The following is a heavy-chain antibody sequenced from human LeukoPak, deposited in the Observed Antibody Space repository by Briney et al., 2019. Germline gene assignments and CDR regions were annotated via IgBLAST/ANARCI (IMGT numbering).Heavy chain of an antibody. Sequence: PSETLSLTCTISGDSISSSGYYWAWIRQPPGKGLEWIGSIFYAGNTYYNPSLKSRVTISIDTSKNQFFLKLSSVTAADTAVYYCARERGRLSYCSGGDCYHDYWGQGTLVTVSS. CDR3: ARERGRLSYCSGGDCYHDY. D-gene: IGHD2-15*01. J-gene: IGHJ4*02. CDR2: IFYAGNT. V-gene: IGHV4-39*07. CDR1: GDSISSSGYY.